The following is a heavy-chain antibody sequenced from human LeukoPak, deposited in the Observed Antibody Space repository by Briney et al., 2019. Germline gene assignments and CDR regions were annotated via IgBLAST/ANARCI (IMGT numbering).Heavy chain of an antibody. V-gene: IGHV3-48*01. CDR3: ARWEGFDY. CDR2: ISSSSSTI. J-gene: IGHJ4*02. D-gene: IGHD1-26*01. CDR1: GFTFSSYS. Sequence: GGPLRLSCAASGFTFSSYSMIGVREAPGKGLEWVAYISSSSSTIYYADSVKGRFTISRDNAKNSLYLQMNSLRAEDTAVYYCARWEGFDYWGQGTLVTVSS.